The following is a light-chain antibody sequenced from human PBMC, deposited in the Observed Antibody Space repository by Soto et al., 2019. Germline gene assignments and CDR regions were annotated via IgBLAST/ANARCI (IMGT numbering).Light chain of an antibody. V-gene: IGKV1-33*01. Sequence: DIQMPQSPSSLSASVGDRVTITCQASQDISNYLHWYQQKLGKAPKLLIYDASNLETGVPSRFSGSGSGTEFTFTITSLQPEDIATYYCHQYDTVPYDFGPGTKVDIK. CDR3: HQYDTVPYD. CDR1: QDISNY. J-gene: IGKJ3*01. CDR2: DAS.